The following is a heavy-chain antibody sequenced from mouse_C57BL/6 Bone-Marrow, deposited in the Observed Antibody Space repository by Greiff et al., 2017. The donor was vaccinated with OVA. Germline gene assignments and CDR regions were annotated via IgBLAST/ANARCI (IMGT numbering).Heavy chain of an antibody. CDR3: ARGGDYDGWFAY. D-gene: IGHD2-4*01. CDR2: IYPGSGST. Sequence: QVQLQQPGTELVKPGASVKLSCKASGYTFTSYWITWVKQRPGQGLEWIGDIYPGSGSTNYNEKFKSKAILTVDTSSSTAYMQLSSLTSEDSAVYYCARGGDYDGWFAYWGQGTLVTVSA. CDR1: GYTFTSYW. V-gene: IGHV1-55*01. J-gene: IGHJ3*01.